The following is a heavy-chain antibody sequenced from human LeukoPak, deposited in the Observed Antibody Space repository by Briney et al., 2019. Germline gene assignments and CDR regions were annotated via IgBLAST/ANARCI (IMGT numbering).Heavy chain of an antibody. J-gene: IGHJ4*02. V-gene: IGHV4-34*01. CDR3: ARGPPQYCSGGSCYQPKNFDY. D-gene: IGHD2-15*01. Sequence: PSETLSPTCAVYGGSFSGYYWSWIRQPPGKGLEWIGELNHSGSTNYNPSLKSRVTISVDTSKNQFSLKLSSVTAADTAVYYCARGPPQYCSGGSCYQPKNFDYWGQGTLVTVSS. CDR2: LNHSGST. CDR1: GGSFSGYY.